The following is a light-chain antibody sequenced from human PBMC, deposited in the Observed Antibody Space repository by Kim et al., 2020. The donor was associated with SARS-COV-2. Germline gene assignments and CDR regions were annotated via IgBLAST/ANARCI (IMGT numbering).Light chain of an antibody. CDR2: DAS. V-gene: IGKV3D-20*01. J-gene: IGKJ5*01. CDR1: QTSRSNY. Sequence: PPGKAATSPCGARQTSRSNYVAWYQQKPGLAPRLLFFDASKGATGVPDRCSGGGSGTDITLTSTRLEPEDFGNYYCQQVGTSSITFGQGTRLEIK. CDR3: QQVGTSSIT.